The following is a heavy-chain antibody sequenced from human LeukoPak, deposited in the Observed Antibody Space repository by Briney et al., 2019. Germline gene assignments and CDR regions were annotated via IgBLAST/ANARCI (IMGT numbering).Heavy chain of an antibody. Sequence: GASAKVSCKASGYTFTGYYMHWVRQAPGQGLEWMGWINPNSGGTNYAQKFQGRVTMTRDTSISTAYMELSRLRSDDTAVYYCARDPGIVGAPRYFDYWGQGTLVTVSS. CDR3: ARDPGIVGAPRYFDY. CDR2: INPNSGGT. D-gene: IGHD1-26*01. CDR1: GYTFTGYY. V-gene: IGHV1-2*02. J-gene: IGHJ4*02.